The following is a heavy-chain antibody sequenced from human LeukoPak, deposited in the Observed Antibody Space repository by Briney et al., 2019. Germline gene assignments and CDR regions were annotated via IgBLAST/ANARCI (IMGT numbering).Heavy chain of an antibody. CDR3: ARVVKDAGPARLYYYYYYMDV. J-gene: IGHJ6*03. V-gene: IGHV1-2*02. D-gene: IGHD6-25*01. CDR1: GYTFTGHY. CDR2: INPNSGGT. Sequence: ASVKVSCKASGYTFTGHYMHWVRQAPGQGLEWMGWINPNSGGTNYAQKFQGRVTMTRDTSISTAYMELSRLRSDDTAVYYCARVVKDAGPARLYYYYYYMDVWGKGTTVTVSS.